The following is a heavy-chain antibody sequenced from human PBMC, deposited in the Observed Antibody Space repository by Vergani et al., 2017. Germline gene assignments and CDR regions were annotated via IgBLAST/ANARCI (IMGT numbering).Heavy chain of an antibody. Sequence: QVQLQESGPGLVKPSETLSLTCTVPGGSISSYYWSWIRQPPGKGLEWIGYIYYSGSTNYNPSLKSRVTISVDTSKNQFSLKLSSVTAADTAVYYCARNPYWGGDCYSDAFDIWGQGTMVTVSS. J-gene: IGHJ3*02. CDR1: GGSISSYY. CDR2: IYYSGST. CDR3: ARNPYWGGDCYSDAFDI. V-gene: IGHV4-59*01. D-gene: IGHD2-21*02.